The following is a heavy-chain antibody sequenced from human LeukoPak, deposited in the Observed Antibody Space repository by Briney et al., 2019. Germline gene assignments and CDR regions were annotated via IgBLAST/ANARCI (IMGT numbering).Heavy chain of an antibody. CDR2: IYSGGST. CDR1: GFTVSSNY. V-gene: IGHV3-53*01. D-gene: IGHD3-10*01. Sequence: GGSLRLSCAASGFTVSSNYMSWVRQAPGKGLEWVSVIYSGGSTYYADSVKGRFTISSDNSRNTLYLQMNSLRAEDTAVYYCARSGYYYGSGSHFDYWGQGTLVTVSS. CDR3: ARSGYYYGSGSHFDY. J-gene: IGHJ4*02.